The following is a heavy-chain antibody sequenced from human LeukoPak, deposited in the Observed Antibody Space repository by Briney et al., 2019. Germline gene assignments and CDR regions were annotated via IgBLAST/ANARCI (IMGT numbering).Heavy chain of an antibody. J-gene: IGHJ3*02. CDR1: GFTFSGYA. CDR2: ISSSSSTI. V-gene: IGHV3-48*04. D-gene: IGHD3-22*01. CDR3: ARDPPTACDSSGRQPVPAFDI. Sequence: GGSLRLSCAASGFTFSGYAMNWVRQAPGKGLEWVSYISSSSSTIYYADSVKGRFTISRDNAKNSLYLQMNSLRAEDTAVYYCARDPPTACDSSGRQPVPAFDIWGQGTMVTVSS.